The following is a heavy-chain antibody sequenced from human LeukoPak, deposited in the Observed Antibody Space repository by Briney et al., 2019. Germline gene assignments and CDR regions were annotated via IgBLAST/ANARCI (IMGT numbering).Heavy chain of an antibody. V-gene: IGHV3-7*01. Sequence: GESLRLSCEASGFTFTTFWMSWVRQAPGKGLEWVANINQDATEKYYVDSVKGRFTISRDNAEKSLYLQMNSLRAEDTAAYYCARGQKADYWGQGTLVTVSS. CDR2: INQDATEK. CDR1: GFTFTTFW. J-gene: IGHJ4*02. CDR3: ARGQKADY.